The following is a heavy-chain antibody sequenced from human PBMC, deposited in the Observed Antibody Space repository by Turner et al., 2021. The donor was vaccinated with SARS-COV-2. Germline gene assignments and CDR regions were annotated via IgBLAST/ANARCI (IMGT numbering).Heavy chain of an antibody. J-gene: IGHJ4*02. CDR2: ISGYNDNI. CDR3: AREDTSGLFDY. D-gene: IGHD6-19*01. V-gene: IGHV1-18*04. CDR1: GYPFTSYA. Sequence: QVFLVQSGPEVKKPGASVKVSCKASGYPFTSYAISWVRQAPGHGLEWMGMISGYNDNIIYEQNVQGRATMTKDASTNTAFMELRSLRSDDTSVYFCAREDTSGLFDYWGQGTLVTVSS.